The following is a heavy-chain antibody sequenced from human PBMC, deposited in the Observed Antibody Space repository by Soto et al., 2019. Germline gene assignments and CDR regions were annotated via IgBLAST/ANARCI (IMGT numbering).Heavy chain of an antibody. Sequence: GGSLRLSCAASGFTFSSYWMSWVRQAPGKGLEWVANIKQDGSEKYYVDSVKGRFTISRDNAKNSLYLQMSSLRAEDTAVYYCARGLSGGSYYGGSAFDIWGQGTMVTVSS. D-gene: IGHD1-26*01. CDR1: GFTFSSYW. J-gene: IGHJ3*02. CDR2: IKQDGSEK. CDR3: ARGLSGGSYYGGSAFDI. V-gene: IGHV3-7*03.